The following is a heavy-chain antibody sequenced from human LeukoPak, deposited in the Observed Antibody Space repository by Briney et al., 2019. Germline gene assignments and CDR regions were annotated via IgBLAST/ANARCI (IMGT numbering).Heavy chain of an antibody. Sequence: GGSLRLSCAASGFTFSSYWMSWVRQAPGKGLEWVANIKQDGSEKYYVDSVKGRFTISRDNAKNSLYLQMNSLRAEDTAVYYCARGTTVTTRYFDYRGQGTLVTVSS. V-gene: IGHV3-7*01. CDR1: GFTFSSYW. CDR3: ARGTTVTTRYFDY. D-gene: IGHD4-17*01. J-gene: IGHJ4*02. CDR2: IKQDGSEK.